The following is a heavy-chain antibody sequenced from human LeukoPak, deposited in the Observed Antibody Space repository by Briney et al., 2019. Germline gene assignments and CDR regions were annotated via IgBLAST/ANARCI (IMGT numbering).Heavy chain of an antibody. CDR1: GGSFSGYY. Sequence: NPSETLSLTCAVYGGSFSGYYWSWIRQPPGKGLEWIGSIYYSGSTYYNPSLKSRVTISVDTSKNQFSLKLSSVTAADTAVYYCARVVMYYYDSSGYNTGSPWGQGTLVTVSS. V-gene: IGHV4-34*01. J-gene: IGHJ5*02. CDR3: ARVVMYYYDSSGYNTGSP. D-gene: IGHD3-22*01. CDR2: IYYSGST.